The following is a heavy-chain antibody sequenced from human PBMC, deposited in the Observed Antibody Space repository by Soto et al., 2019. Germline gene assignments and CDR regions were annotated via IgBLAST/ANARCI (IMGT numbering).Heavy chain of an antibody. V-gene: IGHV4-30-2*01. J-gene: IGHJ5*02. Sequence: SDTLSLTCTVSGGXISSSSYSWSWIRQPPGKGLEWIGYIYHSGSTYYNPSLKSRVTISVDRSKNQFSLKLSSVTAADTAVYYCARVPGPWGQGTLVTVSS. CDR2: IYHSGST. CDR3: ARVPGP. CDR1: GGXISSSSYS.